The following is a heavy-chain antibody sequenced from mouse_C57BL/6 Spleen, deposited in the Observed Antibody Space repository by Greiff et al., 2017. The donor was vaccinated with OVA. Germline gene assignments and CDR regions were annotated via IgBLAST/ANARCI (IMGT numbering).Heavy chain of an antibody. V-gene: IGHV1-4*01. Sequence: VQLQQSGAELARPGASVKMSCKASGYTFTSYTMHWVKQRPGQGLEWIGYINPSSGYTKYNETFKDKATMTADKSSSTAYMQLSSLTSEDSAVYYCGGPCDYEDAMDYWGQGTSVTVSS. CDR2: INPSSGYT. D-gene: IGHD2-4*01. CDR1: GYTFTSYT. CDR3: GGPCDYEDAMDY. J-gene: IGHJ4*01.